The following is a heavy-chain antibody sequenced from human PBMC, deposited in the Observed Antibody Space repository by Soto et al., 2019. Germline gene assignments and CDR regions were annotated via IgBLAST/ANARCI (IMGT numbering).Heavy chain of an antibody. CDR1: GFTFSSYA. Sequence: GGSLRLSCAASGFTFSSYAISWVRQATGKGLEWVSAISGSGGSTYYADSVKGRFTISRDNSKNTLYLQMNSLRAEDTAVYYCAKEVQKIAVAVKVWDFWVQGSLVTGSS. V-gene: IGHV3-23*01. CDR3: AKEVQKIAVAVKVWDF. D-gene: IGHD6-19*01. CDR2: ISGSGGST. J-gene: IGHJ4*02.